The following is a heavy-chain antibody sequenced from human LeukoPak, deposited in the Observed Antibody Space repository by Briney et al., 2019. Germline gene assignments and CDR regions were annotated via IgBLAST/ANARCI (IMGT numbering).Heavy chain of an antibody. CDR3: ARVNTAYCSSTSCHRFPNWFDP. CDR2: ICSGGST. V-gene: IGHV4-39*07. J-gene: IGHJ5*02. Sequence: SETLSLTCTVSGGSISSSPCYWGWIRQSPGKGLEWFGTICSGGSTYYNPSLKSRVTISVDTSKNQFSLKLSSVTAADTAVYYCARVNTAYCSSTSCHRFPNWFDPWGQGTLVTVSS. D-gene: IGHD2-2*01. CDR1: GGSISSSPCY.